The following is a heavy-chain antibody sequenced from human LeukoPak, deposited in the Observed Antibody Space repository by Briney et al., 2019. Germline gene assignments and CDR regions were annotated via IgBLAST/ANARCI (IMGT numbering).Heavy chain of an antibody. V-gene: IGHV3-23*01. Sequence: GGSLRLSCAASGFTSGDYGMGWVRQAPGKGLEWVSSISANGRNTYYADSVKGRFTISRDNAKNSLFLQMNSLRDEDTAVYYCTRGDPDYWGQGTLVTVSS. CDR1: GFTSGDYG. J-gene: IGHJ4*02. D-gene: IGHD2-21*02. CDR2: ISANGRNT. CDR3: TRGDPDY.